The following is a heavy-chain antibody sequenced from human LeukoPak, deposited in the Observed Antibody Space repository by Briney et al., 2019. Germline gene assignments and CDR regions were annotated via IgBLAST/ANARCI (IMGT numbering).Heavy chain of an antibody. V-gene: IGHV1-2*02. J-gene: IGHJ4*02. CDR3: ASPPLSSAMYYAH. CDR2: IKPSNGDT. CDR1: GYNFSGHY. Sequence: ASVKVSCKASGYNFSGHYMRWVRQAPGQGLEWMGWIKPSNGDTKYAQNFQGRVTMTRDTSISTAYMELSSLRSDDTAVYYCASPPLSSAMYYAHWGQGTLVTVSS. D-gene: IGHD1-26*01.